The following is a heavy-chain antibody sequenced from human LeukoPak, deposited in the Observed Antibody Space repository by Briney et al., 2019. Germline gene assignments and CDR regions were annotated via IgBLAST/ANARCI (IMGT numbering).Heavy chain of an antibody. CDR3: VRDLVGVFAAH. CDR1: GFSFSTYG. CDR2: ISRNSGTI. V-gene: IGHV3-48*01. Sequence: GGSLRLSCGISGFSFSTYGMNWVRQVPGMGLKWISYISRNSGTIYYADSVRGRFTISRDNAKKTLFLQMNNLRVDDSAVYFCVRDLVGVFAAHWGQGTHVTVSS. D-gene: IGHD1-26*01. J-gene: IGHJ4*02.